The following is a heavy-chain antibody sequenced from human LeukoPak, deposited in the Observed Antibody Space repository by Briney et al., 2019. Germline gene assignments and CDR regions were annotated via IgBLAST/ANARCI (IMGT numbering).Heavy chain of an antibody. D-gene: IGHD2-15*01. CDR1: GFTFSSHA. CDR3: ARIVVVVAALDY. Sequence: GGSLGLSCAASGFTFSSHAMSWVRQAPGKGLELVSAISGSGGSTYYADSVKGRFTISRDNSKNTLYLQMNSLRAEDTAVYYCARIVVVVAALDYWGQGTLVTVSS. CDR2: ISGSGGST. J-gene: IGHJ4*02. V-gene: IGHV3-23*01.